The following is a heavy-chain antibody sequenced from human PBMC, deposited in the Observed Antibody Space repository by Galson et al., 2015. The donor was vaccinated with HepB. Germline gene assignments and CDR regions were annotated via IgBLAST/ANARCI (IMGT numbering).Heavy chain of an antibody. CDR2: ISYDGSNK. CDR1: GFTFSSYG. V-gene: IGHV3-30*03. CDR3: ARLSRGGSQLDY. J-gene: IGHJ4*02. D-gene: IGHD1-26*01. Sequence: SLRLSCAASGFTFSSYGMHWVRQAPGKGLEWVAVISYDGSNKYYADSVKGRFTISRDSAKNSLYLQMNSLRAEDTAVYYCARLSRGGSQLDYWGQGTLVTVSS.